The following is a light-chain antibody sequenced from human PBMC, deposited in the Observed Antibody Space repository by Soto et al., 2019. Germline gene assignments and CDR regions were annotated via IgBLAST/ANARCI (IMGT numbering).Light chain of an antibody. J-gene: IGKJ1*01. Sequence: DVVITKSPLSLPVTLGQPASISCRSSQGLVFSDGNIYVNWFQQRPGQSPRRLIYKVSNRDSGVPDRFSGSGSGTDFTLKSSRVESEDIGVYYCMQGTHWPWTFGPGTKVEIK. CDR1: QGLVFSDGNIY. V-gene: IGKV2-30*01. CDR2: KVS. CDR3: MQGTHWPWT.